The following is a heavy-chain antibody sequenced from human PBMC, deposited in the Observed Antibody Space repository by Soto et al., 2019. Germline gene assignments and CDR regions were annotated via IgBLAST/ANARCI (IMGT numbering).Heavy chain of an antibody. CDR1: GGSINSTSYY. CDR3: ASSYYYGSEVYFDY. CDR2: IYYTGVT. J-gene: IGHJ4*02. D-gene: IGHD3-10*01. Sequence: PSETLSLTCTVSGGSINSTSYYWGWIHQPPGKGLEWIGSIYYTGVTYHNPSLQSRVTISVVTSKNHFSLKLSSVTAADTAVYYCASSYYYGSEVYFDYWGQGSLVPVSS. V-gene: IGHV4-39*02.